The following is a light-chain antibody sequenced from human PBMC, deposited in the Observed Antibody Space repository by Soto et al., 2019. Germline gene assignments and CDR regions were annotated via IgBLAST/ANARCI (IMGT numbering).Light chain of an antibody. CDR3: QQSRV. Sequence: DILMTQSPSTLSASVGDRVTITCRASQSISSWLAWYQQKPGKAPKLLIYKTSTLKSGVPSRFSGSGSGTEFTLTISSLQADYFATYYCQQSRVFGPGTQVDIK. V-gene: IGKV1-5*03. CDR1: QSISSW. CDR2: KTS. J-gene: IGKJ3*01.